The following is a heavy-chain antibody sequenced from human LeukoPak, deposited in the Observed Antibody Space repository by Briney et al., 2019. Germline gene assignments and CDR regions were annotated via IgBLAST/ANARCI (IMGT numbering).Heavy chain of an antibody. Sequence: PSETLSLTCTVSGGSISSSSYYWGWIRQPPGKGLEWIGSIYYSGSTYYNPSLKSRVTISVDTSTNQFSLKLSSVTAADTAVYYCAGGGGSYDSSGYSLDYWGQGTLVTVSS. CDR1: GGSISSSSYY. J-gene: IGHJ4*02. V-gene: IGHV4-39*01. CDR2: IYYSGST. CDR3: AGGGGSYDSSGYSLDY. D-gene: IGHD3-22*01.